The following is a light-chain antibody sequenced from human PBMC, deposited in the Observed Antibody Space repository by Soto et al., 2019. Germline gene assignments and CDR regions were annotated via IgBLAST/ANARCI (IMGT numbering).Light chain of an antibody. CDR1: SSDVDGCKF. CDR3: RSCGGTNNVV. CDR2: EVT. V-gene: IGLV2-8*01. Sequence: QSVLTQPPSASGSPGQSVTISCTGTSSDVDGCKFVSWYQHHPGKATKLLIYEVTKRPSGVPDRFSGSKSGNTASLTVSGLQAEDEADYFCRSCGGTNNVVFGGGTQLTVL. J-gene: IGLJ2*01.